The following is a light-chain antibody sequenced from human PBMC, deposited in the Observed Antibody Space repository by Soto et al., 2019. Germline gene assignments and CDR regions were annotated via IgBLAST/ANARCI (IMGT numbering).Light chain of an antibody. CDR3: QQYGSPLRT. CDR2: DAS. Sequence: IRMTRSAATLSVSPGQRGTLSCRPRESINTHLAWYHQNPGQAPMLLXYDASKRANGIPARCSGSGSVTDFTRTISRLEPEDVAGYYSQQYGSPLRTFAQGTMA. J-gene: IGKJ1*01. V-gene: IGKV3-20*01. CDR1: ESINTH.